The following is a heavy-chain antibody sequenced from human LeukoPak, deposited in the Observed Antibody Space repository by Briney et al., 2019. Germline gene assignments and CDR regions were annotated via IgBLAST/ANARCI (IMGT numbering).Heavy chain of an antibody. CDR2: IIPILGIA. CDR3: ASISGSYSVGYFDY. D-gene: IGHD1-26*01. CDR1: GGTFSSYT. Sequence: SVKVSCKASGGTFSSYTISWVRQAPGQGLEWMGRIIPILGIANYAQKFQGRVTITADKSTSTAYMELSSLRSEDTAVYYCASISGSYSVGYFDYWGQGTPVTVSS. J-gene: IGHJ4*02. V-gene: IGHV1-69*02.